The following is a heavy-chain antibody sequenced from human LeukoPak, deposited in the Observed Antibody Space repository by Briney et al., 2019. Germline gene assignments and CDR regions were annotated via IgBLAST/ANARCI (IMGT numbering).Heavy chain of an antibody. Sequence: ASVKVSCKASGYTFTSYDINWVRQATGQGLEWMGWMNPNSGNTGYAQKFQGRVTMTRNTSISTAYMELSSLRSEDTAVYYCARRGSNYYVSSGYLSFDYWGQGTLVTVSS. D-gene: IGHD3-22*01. V-gene: IGHV1-8*01. CDR3: ARRGSNYYVSSGYLSFDY. CDR2: MNPNSGNT. J-gene: IGHJ4*02. CDR1: GYTFTSYD.